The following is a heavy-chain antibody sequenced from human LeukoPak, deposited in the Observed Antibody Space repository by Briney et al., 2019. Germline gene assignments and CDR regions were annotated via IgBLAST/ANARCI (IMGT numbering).Heavy chain of an antibody. CDR1: GFTFSNYA. D-gene: IGHD2-15*01. V-gene: IGHV3-23*01. CDR2: VIGSGDKT. CDR3: AKVRCSGGTYYLDHFDY. Sequence: GGSLRLSCAASGFTFSNYAMNWVRQAPGKGLEWVSAVIGSGDKTKYADSVKGRFTISRDNSKNTLYLQMNSLRAEDTSVYYCAKVRCSGGTYYLDHFDYWGQGTLVTVSS. J-gene: IGHJ4*02.